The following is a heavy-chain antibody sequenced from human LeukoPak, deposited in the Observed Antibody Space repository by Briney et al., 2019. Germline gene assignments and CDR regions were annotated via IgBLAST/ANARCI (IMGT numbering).Heavy chain of an antibody. CDR2: ISVSGNT. Sequence: GGSLRLSCAASGFTLSSYAMSWVRQGPGKGLEWVSAISVSGNTYHADSVKGRFTISRDNAKNSLYLQMNSLRAEDTAVYYCARATTDVLRYFDWLTRYYYYYYMDVWGKGTTVTVSS. V-gene: IGHV3-23*01. J-gene: IGHJ6*03. CDR3: ARATTDVLRYFDWLTRYYYYYYMDV. CDR1: GFTLSSYA. D-gene: IGHD3-9*01.